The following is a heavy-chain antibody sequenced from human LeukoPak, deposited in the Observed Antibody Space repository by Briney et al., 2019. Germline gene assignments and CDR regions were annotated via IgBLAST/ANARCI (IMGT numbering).Heavy chain of an antibody. Sequence: PGRSLRLSCAASGFTFSSYGMHWVRQAPGKGLEWVAVISYDGGNKYYADSVKGRFTISRDNSKNTLYLQMNSLRAEDTAVYYCAKDPSSHYYYGMDVWGQGTTVTVSS. CDR1: GFTFSSYG. J-gene: IGHJ6*02. CDR3: AKDPSSHYYYGMDV. V-gene: IGHV3-30*18. CDR2: ISYDGGNK.